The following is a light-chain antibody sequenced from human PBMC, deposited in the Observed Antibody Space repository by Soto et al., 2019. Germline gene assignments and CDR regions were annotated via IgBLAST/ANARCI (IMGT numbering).Light chain of an antibody. CDR1: QSISTY. J-gene: IGKJ5*01. CDR2: DAS. Sequence: EIVLTQSPGTRSLSPGGSATLSCWGSQSISTYLGWYQQKPGQAPRLLIYDASNRATGIPARFSGSGSGTDFTLTISSLEPDDSAVYYCQQRSHWPPITFGQGTRLEIK. CDR3: QQRSHWPPIT. V-gene: IGKV3-11*01.